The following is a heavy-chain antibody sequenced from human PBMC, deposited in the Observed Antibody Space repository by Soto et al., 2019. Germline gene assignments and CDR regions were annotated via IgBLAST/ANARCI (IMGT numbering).Heavy chain of an antibody. CDR1: GFTFSSYG. V-gene: IGHV3-23*01. CDR2: ISGSGGRS. J-gene: IGHJ4*02. CDR3: AKAYFVWSSEQPYYFDY. D-gene: IGHD3-16*01. Sequence: GGSLRLSCAASGFTFSSYGMHWVRQGPGKGLEWVSGISGSGGRSYYADSVKGRFTISRDNSKSTLYLQMNSLRAEDTAVYYCAKAYFVWSSEQPYYFDYWGQGTLVTVSS.